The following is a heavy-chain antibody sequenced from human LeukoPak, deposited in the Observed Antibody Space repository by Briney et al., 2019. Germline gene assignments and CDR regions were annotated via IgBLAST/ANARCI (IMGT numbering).Heavy chain of an antibody. CDR2: ISYDGSNK. CDR3: SKSSTTVVTLDAFDI. Sequence: GGSLKLPCAASGFTFSSYGMHRVRPAPGKRPEWVAVISYDGSNKYYADSLKGRFTIPRDNSKHPLLLQMDSLRAHDTPLDYCSKSSTTVVTLDAFDIWGQGTMGTGSS. V-gene: IGHV3-30*18. J-gene: IGHJ3*02. CDR1: GFTFSSYG. D-gene: IGHD4-23*01.